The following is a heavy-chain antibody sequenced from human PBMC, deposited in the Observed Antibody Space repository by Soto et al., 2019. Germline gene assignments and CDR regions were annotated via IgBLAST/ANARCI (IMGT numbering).Heavy chain of an antibody. V-gene: IGHV4-59*01. CDR1: GGSISSYY. Sequence: PSETLSLTCTVSGGSISSYYWSWIRQPPGKGLEWIGYIYYSGSTNYNPSLRSRVTISVDTSKNQFSLKLSPVTAADTAVYYCARDSRFGVPAATPYYYYYMDVWGKGTTVTVS. CDR2: IYYSGST. CDR3: ARDSRFGVPAATPYYYYYMDV. J-gene: IGHJ6*03. D-gene: IGHD2-2*01.